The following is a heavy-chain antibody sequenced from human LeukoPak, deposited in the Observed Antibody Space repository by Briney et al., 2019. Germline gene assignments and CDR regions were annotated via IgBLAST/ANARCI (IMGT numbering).Heavy chain of an antibody. J-gene: IGHJ5*02. D-gene: IGHD3-10*01. V-gene: IGHV3-66*03. CDR3: ARDRGPGWFDP. CDR2: IYSTGTT. CDR1: GFAVSSNY. Sequence: GGSLRLSCAVSGFAVSSNYVSWVRQAPGKGLEWVSVIYSTGTTFYADSVKGRSTISRDNSKNTVYLQMNGLRPEDTAVYYCARDRGPGWFDPWGQGTLVTVSS.